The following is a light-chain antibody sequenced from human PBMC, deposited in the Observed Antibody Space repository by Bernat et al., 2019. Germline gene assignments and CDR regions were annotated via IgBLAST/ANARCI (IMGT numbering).Light chain of an antibody. Sequence: DIAMTQSPLSLPVTPGEPASISCRSSQSLLQSNGYNYLDWYLQKPGQPPQLLIHLSSHLASGVPDRFSGSGSGTDFTLNITRVEAEDVGVYYCMQPLQTPYTFGQGTKLELK. CDR2: LSS. CDR3: MQPLQTPYT. CDR1: QSLLQSNGYNY. J-gene: IGKJ2*01. V-gene: IGKV2-28*01.